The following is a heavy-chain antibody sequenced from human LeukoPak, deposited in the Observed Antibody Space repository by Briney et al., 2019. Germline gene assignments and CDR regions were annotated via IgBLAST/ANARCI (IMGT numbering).Heavy chain of an antibody. CDR3: ARGSSSGYYGHAFDI. Sequence: SETLSLTCTVSGGSISSGGYYWSWIRQPPGKGLEWIGYIYHSGSTYYNPSLKSRVTISVDRSKNQFSLKLSSVTAADTAVYYCARGSSSGYYGHAFDIWGQGTMVTVSS. D-gene: IGHD3-22*01. V-gene: IGHV4-30-2*01. CDR2: IYHSGST. J-gene: IGHJ3*02. CDR1: GGSISSGGYY.